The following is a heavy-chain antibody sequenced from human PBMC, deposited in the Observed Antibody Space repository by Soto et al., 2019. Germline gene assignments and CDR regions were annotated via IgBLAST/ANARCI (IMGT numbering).Heavy chain of an antibody. Sequence: SETLSLTCTVSGGSVSSGSYYWSWIRQPPGKGLEWIGYIYYSGSTNYNPSLKSRVTISVDTSKNQFSLKLSSVTAADTAVYYCARDRGAAHYYYYYGMDVWGQGTTVTVSS. CDR3: ARDRGAAHYYYYYGMDV. CDR2: IYYSGST. J-gene: IGHJ6*02. V-gene: IGHV4-61*01. D-gene: IGHD6-13*01. CDR1: GGSVSSGSYY.